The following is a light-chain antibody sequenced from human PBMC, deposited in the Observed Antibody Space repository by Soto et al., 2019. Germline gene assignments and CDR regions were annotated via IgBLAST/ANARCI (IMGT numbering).Light chain of an antibody. CDR1: SSDVGGYNY. Sequence: QSALTQPRSVSGSPGQSVTISCTGTSSDVGGYNYVSWYQQHPGKAPKLMIYDVSKRPSGVPDRFSGSKSGNTASLTISGLQAADEADYYCCSYAGSYTGVFGGGTKVTVL. J-gene: IGLJ3*02. V-gene: IGLV2-11*01. CDR2: DVS. CDR3: CSYAGSYTGV.